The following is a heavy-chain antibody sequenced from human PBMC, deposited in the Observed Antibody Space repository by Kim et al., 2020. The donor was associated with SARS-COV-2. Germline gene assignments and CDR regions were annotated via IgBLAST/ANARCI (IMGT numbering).Heavy chain of an antibody. J-gene: IGHJ6*01. D-gene: IGHD4-17*01. V-gene: IGHV4-34*01. CDR1: GGSFSGYY. CDR3: ARSTTVTTLFYYYYGMDV. CDR2: INHSGST. Sequence: SETLSLTCAVYGGSFSGYYWSWIRQPPGKGLEWIWEINHSGSTNYNPSLKSGVTISVDTTKNQFSLKLRSVTAPDPAVSYCARSTTVTTLFYYYYGMDV.